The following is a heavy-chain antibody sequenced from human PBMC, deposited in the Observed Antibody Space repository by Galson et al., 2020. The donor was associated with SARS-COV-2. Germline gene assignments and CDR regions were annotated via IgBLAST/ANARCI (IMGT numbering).Heavy chain of an antibody. CDR2: INQDGSDK. CDR3: ARGLGLVTTCYFDY. Sequence: QLGESLKISCAASGFTFSRYWMSWVRQAPGKGLEWVANINQDGSDKNYVDSVKGRFTISRDNAKNSLYLQMNSLRAEDTAVYYCARGLGLVTTCYFDYWGQGNLVTVSS. CDR1: GFTFSRYW. D-gene: IGHD4-17*01. J-gene: IGHJ4*02. V-gene: IGHV3-7*04.